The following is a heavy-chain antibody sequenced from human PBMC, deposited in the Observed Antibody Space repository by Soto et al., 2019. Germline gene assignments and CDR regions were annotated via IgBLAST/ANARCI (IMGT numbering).Heavy chain of an antibody. Sequence: GGSLRLSCAASGFTFSSYGMHWVRQAPGKGLEWVAVISYDGSNKYYADSVKGRFTISRDNSKNTLYLQMNSLRAEDTAVYYCAKDLEWLTGTTFVTGGGPLPDYWGQGTLVTVSS. J-gene: IGHJ4*02. CDR2: ISYDGSNK. CDR1: GFTFSSYG. CDR3: AKDLEWLTGTTFVTGGGPLPDY. V-gene: IGHV3-30*18. D-gene: IGHD1-1*01.